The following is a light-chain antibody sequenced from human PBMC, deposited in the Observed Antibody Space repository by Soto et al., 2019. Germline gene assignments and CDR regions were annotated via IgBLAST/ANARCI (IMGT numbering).Light chain of an antibody. Sequence: EVVLTQSPGTLSLSPGDRATVSCRASQTVHSSFFAWYQQKGGQAPRLLIYGTSNRAAGIPDRFSGHGSGTDFTRTIDGLEPEDFAMYFCKQHGGSPPYPFGRGTRVEI. J-gene: IGKJ2*01. CDR1: QTVHSSF. CDR3: KQHGGSPPYP. CDR2: GTS. V-gene: IGKV3-20*01.